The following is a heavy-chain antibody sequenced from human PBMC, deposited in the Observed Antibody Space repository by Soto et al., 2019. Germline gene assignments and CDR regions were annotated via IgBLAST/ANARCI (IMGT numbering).Heavy chain of an antibody. J-gene: IGHJ4*02. V-gene: IGHV4-31*03. CDR1: GGSISSGGYS. Sequence: QVQLQESGPGLVKPSPTLSLTCTVSGGSISSGGYSWSWLRQHPGKGLEWIGYIYYSGSTYYHPPLKSRVTISVDPSKNQFSLKLSSVTAADTAVYYCAAEVGFGRLFAYWGQGTLVTVSS. D-gene: IGHD3-16*01. CDR3: AAEVGFGRLFAY. CDR2: IYYSGST.